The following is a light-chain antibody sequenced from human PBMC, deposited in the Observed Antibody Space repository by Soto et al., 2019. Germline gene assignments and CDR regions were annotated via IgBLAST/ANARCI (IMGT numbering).Light chain of an antibody. J-gene: IGKJ2*04. CDR2: GAS. V-gene: IGKV3-20*01. Sequence: EIVLTQSPGTLSLSPGERATLSCRASQSVSSSYLAWYQQKPGQAPRLLIYGASSRATGIPDRFSGSGSGTEFTLTISSLEPEEFAVYYCQQYGSSPGSVGQGTKLEIK. CDR3: QQYGSSPGS. CDR1: QSVSSSY.